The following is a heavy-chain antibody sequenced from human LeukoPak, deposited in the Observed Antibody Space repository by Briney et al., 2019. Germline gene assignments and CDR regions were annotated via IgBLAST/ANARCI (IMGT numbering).Heavy chain of an antibody. CDR1: GGSINSYSYY. V-gene: IGHV4-39*01. CDR3: ARHGNIVVAVTARGFDP. D-gene: IGHD2-15*01. J-gene: IGHJ5*02. Sequence: PSETLSLTRTVSGGSINSYSYYWGWIRQPPGKGLEWIGSIYYSGNTYYNPSLKSRVTISVDTSKNQFSLKLSSVTAADTAVYYCARHGNIVVAVTARGFDPWGQGTLVTVSS. CDR2: IYYSGNT.